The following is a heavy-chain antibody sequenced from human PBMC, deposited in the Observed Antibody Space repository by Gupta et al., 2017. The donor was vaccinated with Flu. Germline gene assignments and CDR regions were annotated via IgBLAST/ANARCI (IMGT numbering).Heavy chain of an antibody. CDR1: GFTFSNYA. CDR2: ITGGGSNA. J-gene: IGHJ3*02. Sequence: EVQLLESGGGLAEPGGALRLSCATSGFTFSNYAMRWVRQAPGKGLEWVSTITGGGSNAYYADSVKGRFTMSGDSSKKTVYLHMNSLRAEDTAVYYCAKGANWAFEIWGQGTMVTVSS. D-gene: IGHD1-1*01. V-gene: IGHV3-23*01. CDR3: AKGANWAFEI.